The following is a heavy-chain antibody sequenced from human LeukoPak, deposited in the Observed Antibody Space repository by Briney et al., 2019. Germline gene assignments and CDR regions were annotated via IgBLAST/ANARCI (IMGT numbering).Heavy chain of an antibody. CDR2: IYADGNT. J-gene: IGHJ4*02. D-gene: IGHD4-17*01. CDR3: ARDSYGDANFDT. CDR1: GFTFTSYS. V-gene: IGHV3-53*01. Sequence: GGSLRLSCAASGFTFTSYSMNWVRQAPGRGLEWVSFIYADGNTYYADSVKGRFTISRDISKNAVFLQMNSLRAEDTAVYYCARDSYGDANFDTWGQGTLVTVSS.